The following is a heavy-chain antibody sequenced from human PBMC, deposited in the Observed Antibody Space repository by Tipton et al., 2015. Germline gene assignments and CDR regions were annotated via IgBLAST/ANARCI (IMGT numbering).Heavy chain of an antibody. V-gene: IGHV4-61*01. Sequence: GLVKPSETLSLTCSVSGGSVTSGSYYWSWIRQPPGKGLEWLGYIFDDGSISYNPSLKTRVTISRDTSKNQFSLKLSSVTAADTAMYYCARDLEHGMDVWGHGTTVTVSS. J-gene: IGHJ6*02. CDR1: GGSVTSGSYY. D-gene: IGHD5-24*01. CDR2: IFDDGSI. CDR3: ARDLEHGMDV.